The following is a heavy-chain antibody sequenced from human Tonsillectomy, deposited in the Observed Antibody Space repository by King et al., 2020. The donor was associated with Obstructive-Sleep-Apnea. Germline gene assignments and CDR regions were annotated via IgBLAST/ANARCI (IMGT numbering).Heavy chain of an antibody. V-gene: IGHV1-2*02. Sequence: QLVQSGAEVKKPGASVKVSCKASGYTFTGYYMHWVRQAPGQGLEWLGYINPKSGGTNYAQKFQGRVTMTGDTSISTAYMELSRLRSDDTAVYYCARALWDGYYFDYWGQGTLVTVSS. CDR3: ARALWDGYYFDY. J-gene: IGHJ4*02. D-gene: IGHD3-3*01. CDR2: INPKSGGT. CDR1: GYTFTGYY.